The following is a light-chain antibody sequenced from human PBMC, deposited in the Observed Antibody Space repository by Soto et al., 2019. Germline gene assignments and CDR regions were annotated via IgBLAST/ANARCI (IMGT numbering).Light chain of an antibody. CDR3: AAWDDSLNGPV. Sequence: QAVVTQPPSASGAPGQRVTISCSGTSSNIGSNTVNWYQQLPGTAPKLLIFNNNERPSGVPDRISGSRSDTSASLAISGLQSEDEADYYCAAWDDSLNGPVFGGGTKLTVL. CDR2: NNN. J-gene: IGLJ3*02. CDR1: SSNIGSNT. V-gene: IGLV1-44*01.